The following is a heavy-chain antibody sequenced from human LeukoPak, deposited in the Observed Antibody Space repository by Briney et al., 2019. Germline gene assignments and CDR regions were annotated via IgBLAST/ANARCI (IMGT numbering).Heavy chain of an antibody. V-gene: IGHV3-11*04. D-gene: IGHD3-10*01. Sequence: PGGSLRLSCAASGFTFSAYYTSWIRQAPGKGLEWVSHISGSGSNIYYPDSVKGRFTISRDNAKNSLYLQMNSLRADDMAVYYCARGNGEIDYWGQGTLVTVSS. CDR2: ISGSGSNI. J-gene: IGHJ4*02. CDR3: ARGNGEIDY. CDR1: GFTFSAYY.